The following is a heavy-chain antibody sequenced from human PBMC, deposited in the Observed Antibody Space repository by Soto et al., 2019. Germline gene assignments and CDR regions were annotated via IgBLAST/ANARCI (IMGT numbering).Heavy chain of an antibody. J-gene: IGHJ4*02. Sequence: SVKVSCKASGGTFTSYTVYWVRQAPGQGLEWVGGLIPMFDIANYAERLRGRVMITADEATNTASMELSSLTSADTAVYFCARSLGRHPSETPRGHSFGAGSLFPFDHWGQGTLVTVSS. CDR1: GGTFTSYT. D-gene: IGHD2-15*01. CDR3: ARSLGRHPSETPRGHSFGAGSLFPFDH. CDR2: LIPMFDIA. V-gene: IGHV1-69*13.